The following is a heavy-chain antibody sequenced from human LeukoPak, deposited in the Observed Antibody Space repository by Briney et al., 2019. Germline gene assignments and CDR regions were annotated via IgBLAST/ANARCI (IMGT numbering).Heavy chain of an antibody. Sequence: SHTLSLICTVSGRSISCGSYFWSSIRQPAGKGLERNRRMYARGRTYCKPSLNKQVTISVDTSMNQSSLKVGSLTAADTAVYFCARERGRIVVVIDCWGQGTLVTVSS. D-gene: IGHD3-22*01. J-gene: IGHJ4*02. CDR3: ARERGRIVVVIDC. V-gene: IGHV4-61*02. CDR2: MYARGRT. CDR1: GRSISCGSYF.